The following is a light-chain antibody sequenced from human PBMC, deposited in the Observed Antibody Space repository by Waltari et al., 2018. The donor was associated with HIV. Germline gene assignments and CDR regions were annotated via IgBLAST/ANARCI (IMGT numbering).Light chain of an antibody. J-gene: IGLJ3*02. CDR1: SLPNKV. Sequence: SYGMTQATSVSVSPGQTAKITCSRGSLPNKVSSWYRQRPGQAPILLIYKDIERPSGIPDRISGSRSGKTVTLTINGVQAEDEADYYGQSTDDDGIWVFGGGTKLTVL. V-gene: IGLV3-25*03. CDR2: KDI. CDR3: QSTDDDGIWV.